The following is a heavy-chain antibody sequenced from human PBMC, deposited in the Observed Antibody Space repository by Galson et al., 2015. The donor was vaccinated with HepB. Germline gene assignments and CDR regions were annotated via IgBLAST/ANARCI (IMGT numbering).Heavy chain of an antibody. J-gene: IGHJ4*02. Sequence: SLRLSCAASGFTFSYYAMSWVRQPPGKGLGWISAITPSGDNTYSADSMKGRFPISRDNSRNTLFLQMNSLRAGDTAIYFCAKVFPEKTDGWYRQALYYFDSWGQGTRVTVSS. CDR2: ITPSGDNT. CDR3: AKVFPEKTDGWYRQALYYFDS. D-gene: IGHD6-19*01. CDR1: GFTFSYYA. V-gene: IGHV3-23*01.